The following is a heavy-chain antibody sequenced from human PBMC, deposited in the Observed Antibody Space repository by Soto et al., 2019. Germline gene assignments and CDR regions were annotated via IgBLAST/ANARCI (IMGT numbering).Heavy chain of an antibody. CDR2: IYYSGNT. D-gene: IGHD1-1*01. J-gene: IGHJ6*01. CDR3: ARGIQPPTLSPWDV. CDR1: GGSISSYY. V-gene: IGHV4-59*01. Sequence: PSETLSLTCTVSGGSISSYYWNWIRQPPGKGLEWIGYIYYSGNTNYNPSLKSRVTISVDTSKTHFSLKLSSVTAADTAVYYCARGIQPPTLSPWDVWGPGTSVTVSS.